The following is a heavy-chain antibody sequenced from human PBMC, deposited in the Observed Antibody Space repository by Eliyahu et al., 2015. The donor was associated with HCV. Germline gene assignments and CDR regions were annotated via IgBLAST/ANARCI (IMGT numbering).Heavy chain of an antibody. CDR2: ISSSGGST. CDR3: AKGGYDYVWGSFDY. Sequence: EVQLLESGGGLVQPGGSLSLSCAASGFTFSNYAMNWVRQAPGKGLEWVSGISSSGGSTYHADSVKGRFTISRDNSKNTLYLQMNSLRAEDTAVYYCAKGGYDYVWGSFDYWGQGTLVAVSS. V-gene: IGHV3-23*01. J-gene: IGHJ4*02. CDR1: GFTFSNYA. D-gene: IGHD3-16*01.